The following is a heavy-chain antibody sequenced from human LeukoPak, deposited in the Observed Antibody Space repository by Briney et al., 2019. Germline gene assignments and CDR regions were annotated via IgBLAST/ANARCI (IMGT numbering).Heavy chain of an antibody. CDR1: GFTVSSNY. V-gene: IGHV3-53*01. CDR2: IYSGGST. Sequence: PGGSLRLSCAASGFTVSSNYMSWVRQAPGKGLEWVSVIYSGGSTNYADSVKGRFTISRDNSQSTLYLQMNSLRVEDTATYYCAREIGGGHHYFEHWGQGTVVTVSS. J-gene: IGHJ4*02. D-gene: IGHD1-26*01. CDR3: AREIGGGHHYFEH.